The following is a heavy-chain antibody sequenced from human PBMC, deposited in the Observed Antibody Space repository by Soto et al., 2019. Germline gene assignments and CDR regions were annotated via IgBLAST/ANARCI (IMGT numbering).Heavy chain of an antibody. CDR3: ASVQWLAKGKFDP. D-gene: IGHD6-19*01. J-gene: IGHJ5*02. V-gene: IGHV4-34*01. Sequence: QVQLQQWGAGLLKPSETLSLTCAVYGGSFSGYYWSWIRQPPGKGLEWIGEINHSGSTNYNPSLKSRVTRSVDTSKNQFSLKLGSVTAADTAVYYCASVQWLAKGKFDPWGQGTLVTVSS. CDR1: GGSFSGYY. CDR2: INHSGST.